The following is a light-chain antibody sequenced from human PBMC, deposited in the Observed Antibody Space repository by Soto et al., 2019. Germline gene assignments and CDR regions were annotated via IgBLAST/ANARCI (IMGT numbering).Light chain of an antibody. CDR1: QSISSY. CDR2: AAS. J-gene: IGKJ2*01. V-gene: IGKV1-39*01. CDR3: QQSYSTPV. Sequence: DIQMTQSPSSLSASVGDRVTITCRASQSISSYLNWYQQKPGKAPKLLIYAASSLQSGGPSRFSGSGSGTDFTLTISSLQPEDFATYYCQQSYSTPVFGQGTKLEIK.